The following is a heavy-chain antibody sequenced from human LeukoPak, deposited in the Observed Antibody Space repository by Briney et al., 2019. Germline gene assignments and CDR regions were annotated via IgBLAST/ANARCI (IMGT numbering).Heavy chain of an antibody. V-gene: IGHV3-15*01. CDR2: IRSKNGGGTS. D-gene: IGHD2-15*01. CDR3: TKALDCSRATCDS. J-gene: IGHJ5*01. Sequence: GSLRLSCAASGFIFTNAWMSWVRRAPGKGLEWVGRIRSKNGGGTSDYAAPVKGRFTISRDDSKNTLYLEMRDLNTEDTAVYYCTKALDCSRATCDSWGQGTLVTVSS. CDR1: GFIFTNAW.